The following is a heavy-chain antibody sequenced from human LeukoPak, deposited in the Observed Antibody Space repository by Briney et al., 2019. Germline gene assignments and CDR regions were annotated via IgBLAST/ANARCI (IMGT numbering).Heavy chain of an antibody. Sequence: MPSETLSLTCTVSGGSISGYYWTWIRQPPGKGLEWIGYTYYTGSTNYNPSLKSRVTISVDTSKNQFSLNLSSVTAADTALYYCARFDRDGYNLDYWGQGTLVTVSS. CDR1: GGSISGYY. CDR2: TYYTGST. J-gene: IGHJ4*02. V-gene: IGHV4-59*01. D-gene: IGHD5-24*01. CDR3: ARFDRDGYNLDY.